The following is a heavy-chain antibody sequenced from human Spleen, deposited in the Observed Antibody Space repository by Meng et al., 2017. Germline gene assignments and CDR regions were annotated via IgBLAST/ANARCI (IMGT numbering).Heavy chain of an antibody. V-gene: IGHV4-38-2*02. CDR1: GYSISSGYY. J-gene: IGHJ4*02. Sequence: SETLSLTCTVSGYSISSGYYWGWIRQPPGKGLEWIGSIYHSGSTYYNPSLKRRVTISVDTSKNQFSLKLTSVTAADTDVYYCAREGTIEAGVNDYWGQGTLVTVSS. D-gene: IGHD2-8*01. CDR2: IYHSGST. CDR3: AREGTIEAGVNDY.